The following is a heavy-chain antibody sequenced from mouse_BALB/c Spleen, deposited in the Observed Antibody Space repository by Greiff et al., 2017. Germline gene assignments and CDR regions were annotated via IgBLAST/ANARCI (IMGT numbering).Heavy chain of an antibody. CDR1: GFTFSSFG. CDR2: ISSGSSTI. D-gene: IGHD5-5*01. CDR3: ARSDYPAWFAY. Sequence: EVMLVESGGGLVQPGGSRKLSCAASGFTFSSFGMHWVRQAPEKGLEWVAYISSGSSTIYYADTVKGRFTISRDNPKNTLFLQMTSLRSEDTAMYYCARSDYPAWFAYWGQGTLVTVSA. J-gene: IGHJ3*01. V-gene: IGHV5-17*02.